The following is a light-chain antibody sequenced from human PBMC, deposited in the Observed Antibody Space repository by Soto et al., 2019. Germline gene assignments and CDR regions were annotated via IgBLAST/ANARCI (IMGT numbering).Light chain of an antibody. Sequence: EIVMTQSPATLSVSAGERATLSCRASQSVSGNLAWYQQKPGQAPRLLIYDASTRATGIPARFSGSGSGTECTLTINSLQSEDFAVYYCQQYNNWPPWTFGQGTKVEIK. CDR2: DAS. CDR3: QQYNNWPPWT. V-gene: IGKV3-15*01. J-gene: IGKJ1*01. CDR1: QSVSGN.